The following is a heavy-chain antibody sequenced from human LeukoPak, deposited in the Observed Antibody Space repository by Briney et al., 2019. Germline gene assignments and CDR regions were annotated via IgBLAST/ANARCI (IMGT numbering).Heavy chain of an antibody. CDR3: AKGPAYYYDSSGPADY. CDR2: ISGSGGST. Sequence: GGSLRLSCAASGFTFSSYAMSWVRQAPGKGLEWVSAISGSGGSTYYADSVKGRFTISRDNSKNTLYLQMNSLRAEDTAVYYCAKGPAYYYDSSGPADYWGQGTLVTVPS. D-gene: IGHD3-22*01. J-gene: IGHJ4*02. V-gene: IGHV3-23*01. CDR1: GFTFSSYA.